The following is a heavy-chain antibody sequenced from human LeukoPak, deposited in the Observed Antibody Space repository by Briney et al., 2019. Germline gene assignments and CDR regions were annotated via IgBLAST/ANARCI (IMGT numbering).Heavy chain of an antibody. J-gene: IGHJ4*02. CDR3: ARQLEGLWFPTAFDY. CDR1: GGSVSSGSYY. V-gene: IGHV4-39*01. Sequence: PSETLSLTCTVSGGSVSSGSYYWGWIRQPPGKGLEWIGSIYYSGSTYYNPSLKSRVTISVDTSKNQFSLKLSSVTAADTAVYYCARQLEGLWFPTAFDYWGQGTLVTVSS. D-gene: IGHD5-18*01. CDR2: IYYSGST.